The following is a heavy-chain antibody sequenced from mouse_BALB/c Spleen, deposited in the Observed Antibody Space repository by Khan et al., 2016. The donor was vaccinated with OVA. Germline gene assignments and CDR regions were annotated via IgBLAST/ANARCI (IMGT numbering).Heavy chain of an antibody. CDR1: AFDFSYYD. J-gene: IGHJ2*01. D-gene: IGHD2-3*01. CDR3: TRGYYYFDY. CDR2: ISSGGGGT. V-gene: IGHV5-12-1*01. Sequence: EVELVESGGGLVKPGGSLKLSCAGTAFDFSYYDMSWVRQTSERRLEWVAYISSGGGGTSYPDTVKGRFTISRDNAKNTLYLLMNSLKSEDTAIYYCTRGYYYFDYWGQGTTLTVSS.